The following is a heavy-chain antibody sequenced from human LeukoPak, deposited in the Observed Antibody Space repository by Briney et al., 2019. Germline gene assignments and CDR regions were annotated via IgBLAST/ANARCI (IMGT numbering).Heavy chain of an antibody. CDR3: ARQAPGYSYGYVY. CDR2: IYYSGST. Sequence: SETLSLICTASGGSISSYYWSWIRQPPGKGLEWIGYIYYSGSTNYNPSLKSRVTISVDTSKNQFSLKLSSVTAADTAVYYCARQAPGYSYGYVYWGQGTLVTVSS. D-gene: IGHD5-18*01. J-gene: IGHJ4*02. CDR1: GGSISSYY. V-gene: IGHV4-59*08.